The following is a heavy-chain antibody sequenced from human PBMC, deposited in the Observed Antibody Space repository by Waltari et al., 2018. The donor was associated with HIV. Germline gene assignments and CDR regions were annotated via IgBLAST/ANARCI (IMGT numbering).Heavy chain of an antibody. Sequence: QVQLQQWGAGLLKPSETLSLTCGVYGGSFSVYYWSWIRQPPGKGLEWIGEISHSGSTNYNPSLKSRVTISVDTSKKQFSLKLNSATAADTAVYYCARGRGPILGATRSDYWGQGTLVTVSS. CDR1: GGSFSVYY. CDR3: ARGRGPILGATRSDY. CDR2: ISHSGST. J-gene: IGHJ4*02. D-gene: IGHD1-26*01. V-gene: IGHV4-34*01.